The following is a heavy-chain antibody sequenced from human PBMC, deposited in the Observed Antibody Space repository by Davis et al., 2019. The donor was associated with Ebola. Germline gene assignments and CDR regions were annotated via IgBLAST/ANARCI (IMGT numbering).Heavy chain of an antibody. D-gene: IGHD3-16*01. V-gene: IGHV4-34*01. J-gene: IGHJ3*02. CDR2: IYYSGST. CDR3: ARENPAYYDYVWGSYRAFDI. Sequence: PSETLSLTCAVYGGSFSGYYWSWIRQPPGKGLEWIGSIYYSGSTYYNPSLKSRVTISVDTSKNQFSLKLSSVTAADTAVYYCARENPAYYDYVWGSYRAFDIWGQGTMVTVSS. CDR1: GGSFSGYY.